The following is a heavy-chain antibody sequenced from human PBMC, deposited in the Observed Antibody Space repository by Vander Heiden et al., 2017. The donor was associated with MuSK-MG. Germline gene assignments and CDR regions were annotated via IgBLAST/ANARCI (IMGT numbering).Heavy chain of an antibody. D-gene: IGHD6-19*01. V-gene: IGHV5-51*01. CDR2: INPDNSDT. CDR3: ARPVAGHFDY. CDR1: GYSFSSYW. J-gene: IGHJ4*02. Sequence: EVQLVPSGAGLNKPGEPLNISCKAYGYSFSSYWIGWVRQMPGKGLEWMGIINPDNSDTRYSPSFQGQVTISADKSLSTAYLQWSSLRASDSAMYYCARPVAGHFDYWGQGTLVTVSS.